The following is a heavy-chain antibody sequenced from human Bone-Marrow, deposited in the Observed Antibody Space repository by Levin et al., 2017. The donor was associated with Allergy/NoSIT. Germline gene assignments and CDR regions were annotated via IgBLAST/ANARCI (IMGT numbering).Heavy chain of an antibody. CDR3: ARDGVGGYSGYDPSYFDY. J-gene: IGHJ4*02. V-gene: IGHV3-48*02. Sequence: GGSLRLSCAASGFTFSSYSMNWVRQAPGKGLEWVSYISSSSSTIYYADSVKGRFTISRDNAKNSLYLQMNSLRDEDTAVYYCARDGVGGYSGYDPSYFDYWGQGTLVTVSS. CDR1: GFTFSSYS. CDR2: ISSSSSTI. D-gene: IGHD5-12*01.